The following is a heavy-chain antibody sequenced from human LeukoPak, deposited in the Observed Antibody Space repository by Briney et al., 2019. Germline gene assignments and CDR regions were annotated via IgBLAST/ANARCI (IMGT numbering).Heavy chain of an antibody. CDR2: ISAYNGNT. V-gene: IGHV1-18*04. CDR3: ARVVIAVAGSYYYYYGMDV. Sequence: ASVKVSCKASGYTFTSYGIGWVRQAPGQGLEWTGWISAYNGNTNYAQKLQGRVTMTTDTSTSTAYMELRSLRSDDTAVYYCARVVIAVAGSYYYYYGMDVWGKGTTVTVSS. J-gene: IGHJ6*04. D-gene: IGHD6-19*01. CDR1: GYTFTSYG.